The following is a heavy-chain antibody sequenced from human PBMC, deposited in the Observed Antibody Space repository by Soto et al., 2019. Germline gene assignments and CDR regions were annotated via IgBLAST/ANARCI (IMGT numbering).Heavy chain of an antibody. J-gene: IGHJ2*01. CDR1: GFNFRKFA. CDR2: MSERSGPP. V-gene: IGHV3-23*01. CDR3: AKDQDNTDYYWIFDL. D-gene: IGHD4-17*01. Sequence: ESGGGLVQPGGSLRLSCAASGFNFRKFAMSWVRQAPGKGLEWVSGMSERSGPPLYADSVKGRFTISRDNSKSTLYLEMNNLRPEDTAVYYCAKDQDNTDYYWIFDLWGRGTPVTVSS.